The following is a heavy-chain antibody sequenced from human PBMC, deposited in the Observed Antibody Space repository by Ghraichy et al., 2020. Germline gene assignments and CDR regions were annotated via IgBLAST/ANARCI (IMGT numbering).Heavy chain of an antibody. V-gene: IGHV3-30*18. Sequence: GGSLRLSCAASGFSFSTYGMHWVRQAPGKGLEWVAVVSHDGNNEYYGDSVKGRFTISRDNSNNTLYLQMNSLRPEDTAFYFCAKALSGNYFGNRGNNFDSWGQGTLVTVSS. J-gene: IGHJ4*02. CDR1: GFSFSTYG. CDR3: AKALSGNYFGNRGNNFDS. CDR2: VSHDGNNE. D-gene: IGHD1-26*01.